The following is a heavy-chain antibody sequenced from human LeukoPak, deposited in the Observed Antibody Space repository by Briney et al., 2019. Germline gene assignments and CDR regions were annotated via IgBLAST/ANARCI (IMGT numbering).Heavy chain of an antibody. CDR1: GFTFSGSA. Sequence: GASLRLSCAASGFTFSGSAIHWVRQASGKGLEWVGRISSKANGYAAAYAASVKGRFTISRDDSKNTAYLRMNSLKTEDTAVYYCTRPGAYCGGDCFDAFDIWGQGTMVTVSS. J-gene: IGHJ3*02. V-gene: IGHV3-73*01. CDR3: TRPGAYCGGDCFDAFDI. CDR2: ISSKANGYAA. D-gene: IGHD2-21*02.